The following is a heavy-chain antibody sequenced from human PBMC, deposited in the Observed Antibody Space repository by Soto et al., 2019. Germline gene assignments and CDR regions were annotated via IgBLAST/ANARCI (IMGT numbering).Heavy chain of an antibody. J-gene: IGHJ6*02. D-gene: IGHD3-10*01. V-gene: IGHV4-59*08. CDR3: ATQRFGNVQGLLDV. CDR2: IYYSGSA. CDR1: GGSISSYH. Sequence: PAKTLSLTCTSPGGSISSYHWNWIREPPGKGMEWIGYIYYSGSANYNPSLRSRVTLSVDTSKNQFSLKLTSVTAADTALYFSATQRFGNVQGLLDVWGQGTTVTVSS.